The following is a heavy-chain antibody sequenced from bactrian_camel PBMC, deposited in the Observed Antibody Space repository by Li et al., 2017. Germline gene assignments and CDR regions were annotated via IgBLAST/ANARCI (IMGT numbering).Heavy chain of an antibody. J-gene: IGHJ4*01. CDR2: IEADGTA. D-gene: IGHD2*01. CDR1: GDMGRDYC. V-gene: IGHV3S53*01. CDR3: GTNKYCRGSACCNSDFSH. Sequence: HVQLVESGGGSVQAGESLRLSCVISGDMGRDYCMAWFRQASGKEREGVAGIEADGTASYEDSVKGRFTISRDNAKNTLYLQMNNLKPEDTAMYYCGTNKYCRGSACCNSDFSHWGQGTRSPSP.